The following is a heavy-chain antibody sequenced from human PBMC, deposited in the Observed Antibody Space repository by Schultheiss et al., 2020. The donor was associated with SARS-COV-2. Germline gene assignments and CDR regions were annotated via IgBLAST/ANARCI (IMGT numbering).Heavy chain of an antibody. Sequence: GGSLRLSCKGSGYSFTSYWISWVRQMPGKGLEWMGIIYPGDSDTRYSPSFQGQVTISADKSISTAYLQWSSLKASDTAMYYCARRRSRGFGEWGYWGQGTLVTVSS. CDR3: ARRRSRGFGEWGY. CDR1: GYSFTSYW. V-gene: IGHV5-51*01. J-gene: IGHJ4*02. CDR2: IYPGDSDT. D-gene: IGHD3-10*01.